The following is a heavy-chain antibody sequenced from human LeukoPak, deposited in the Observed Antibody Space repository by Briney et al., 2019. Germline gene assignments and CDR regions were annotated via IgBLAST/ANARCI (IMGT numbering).Heavy chain of an antibody. CDR3: ARAEVTSLPYFDY. J-gene: IGHJ4*02. CDR1: GYTFTNYD. V-gene: IGHV1-8*01. D-gene: IGHD2-21*02. CDR2: MNPNSGYT. Sequence: ASVRVSCKASGYTFTNYDVNWVRQATGQGLEWMGWMNPNSGYTGHAQKFQGRVTMTRDTSTSTVYMELSSLRSEDTAVYYCARAEVTSLPYFDYWGQGTLVTVSS.